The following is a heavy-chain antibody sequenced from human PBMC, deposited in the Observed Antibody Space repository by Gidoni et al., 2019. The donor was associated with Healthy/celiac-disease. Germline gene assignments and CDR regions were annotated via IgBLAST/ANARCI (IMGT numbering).Heavy chain of an antibody. CDR2: IKSKTDGGTT. V-gene: IGHV3-15*01. Sequence: EVQLVESGGGLVKPGGSLRLSCAASGFTFSNAWMSWVRQAPGKGLEWVGRIKSKTDGGTTDYAAPVKGRFTISRDDSKNTLYLQMNSLKTEDTAVYYCTTVGPILSYCSGGSCYESGWGQGTLVTVSS. CDR3: TTVGPILSYCSGGSCYESG. D-gene: IGHD2-15*01. J-gene: IGHJ4*02. CDR1: GFTFSNAW.